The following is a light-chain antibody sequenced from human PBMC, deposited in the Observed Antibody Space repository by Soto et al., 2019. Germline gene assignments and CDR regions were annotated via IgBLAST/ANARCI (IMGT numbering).Light chain of an antibody. J-gene: IGLJ2*01. CDR2: GKN. CDR3: QSYDSSLSVAV. Sequence: QSVLTQAPSVSGAPGQRGIISCTGSSSKIGAGYDVHWYQQLPGTAPKLLIYGKNNRPSGAPDRFSGSKSGTSASLAITGLQAEDEADYYCQSYDSSLSVAVFGGGTKVTVL. V-gene: IGLV1-40*01. CDR1: SSKIGAGYD.